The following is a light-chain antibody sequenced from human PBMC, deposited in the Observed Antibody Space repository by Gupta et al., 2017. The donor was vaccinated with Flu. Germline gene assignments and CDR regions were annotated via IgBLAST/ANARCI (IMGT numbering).Light chain of an antibody. J-gene: IGLJ2*01. CDR2: RDI. Sequence: GQTARITCSGDALPKQYAYWYQQKAGQAPVLVIYRDIQRPSGIPERFSGSISGTTVTLTISEVQAEDEADYYCRSADTSGNYVVFGGGTKLTVL. CDR1: ALPKQY. CDR3: RSADTSGNYVV. V-gene: IGLV3-25*03.